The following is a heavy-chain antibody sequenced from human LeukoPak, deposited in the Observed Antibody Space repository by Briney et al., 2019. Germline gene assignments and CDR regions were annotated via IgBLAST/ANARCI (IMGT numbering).Heavy chain of an antibody. CDR1: GGTFSSYA. V-gene: IGHV1-69*01. J-gene: IGHJ6*02. D-gene: IGHD2-15*01. CDR2: IIPIFGTA. CDR3: ATTEVVAAIINYYYYGMDV. Sequence: GASVKVSCKASGGTFSSYAISWVRQAPGQGLEWVGGIIPIFGTANYAQKFQGRVTITADESTSTAYMELSSLRSEDTAVYYCATTEVVAAIINYYYYGMDVWGQGTTVTVSS.